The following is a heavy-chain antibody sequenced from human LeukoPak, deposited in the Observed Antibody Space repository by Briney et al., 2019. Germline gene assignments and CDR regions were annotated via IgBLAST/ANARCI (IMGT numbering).Heavy chain of an antibody. CDR1: GFTFSTYW. D-gene: IGHD2-2*01. CDR3: ARGSTAAATFDF. CDR2: IKQDGSAK. Sequence: GGSLRLSCVASGFTFSTYWMSWVRQAPGRGLEWVANIKQDGSAKDYVDSVRGRFTISRDNAKNSLYLQMNSLRAEDTAVYYCARGSTAAATFDFWGQGTLVSVSS. J-gene: IGHJ4*02. V-gene: IGHV3-7*01.